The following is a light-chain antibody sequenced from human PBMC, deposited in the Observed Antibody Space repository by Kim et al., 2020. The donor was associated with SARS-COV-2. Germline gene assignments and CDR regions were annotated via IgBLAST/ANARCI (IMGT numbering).Light chain of an antibody. Sequence: QSALTQPASVSASPGQSITISCTGTRSDVGTYNLVSWYQQHPGKAPKLMIHAVDERPSGVYSRFSGSKSDNTASLTISGLQAEDEADYYCCSYAEGASYVFGTGNKVTVL. CDR2: AVD. J-gene: IGLJ1*01. CDR1: RSDVGTYNL. CDR3: CSYAEGASYV. V-gene: IGLV2-23*02.